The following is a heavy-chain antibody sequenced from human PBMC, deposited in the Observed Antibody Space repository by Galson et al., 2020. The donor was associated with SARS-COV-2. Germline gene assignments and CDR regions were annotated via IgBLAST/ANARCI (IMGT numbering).Heavy chain of an antibody. Sequence: ASVKVSCKASGYSFTGYYLHWVPQAPGQGLEWMGWINPNSGGTNYAQKFQGRVTMTRDTASRTAYMELNSLRSDDTAVYYCARDSYEGSTSSNGMDVWGQGTTVTVSS. CDR1: GYSFTGYY. D-gene: IGHD2-2*01. CDR3: ARDSYEGSTSSNGMDV. CDR2: INPNSGGT. V-gene: IGHV1-2*02. J-gene: IGHJ6*02.